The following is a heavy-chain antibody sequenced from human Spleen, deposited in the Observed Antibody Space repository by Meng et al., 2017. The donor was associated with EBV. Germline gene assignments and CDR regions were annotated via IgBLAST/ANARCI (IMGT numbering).Heavy chain of an antibody. CDR3: ARNCILGYSSGIEWDY. V-gene: IGHV1-18*01. D-gene: IGHD5-18*01. CDR1: GFPFVGYA. Sequence: QVHLVRFVAVAREPGHSVLVTSTVSGFPFVGYAISWVRQATRQELQWMGWVSAYHCNTIYAQRLKGRVTLTTDTSSGTAYMELRSLRSDDTAMYYCARNCILGYSSGIEWDYWGQGTLVTASS. J-gene: IGHJ4*02. CDR2: VSAYHCNT.